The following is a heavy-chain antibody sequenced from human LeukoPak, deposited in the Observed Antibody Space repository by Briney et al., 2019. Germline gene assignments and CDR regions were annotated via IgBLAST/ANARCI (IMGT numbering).Heavy chain of an antibody. CDR3: ARDRVGYNGHFDY. D-gene: IGHD5-24*01. CDR2: NYSGGST. J-gene: IGHJ4*02. V-gene: IGHV3-66*01. Sequence: GGSLRLSCAASGFTVSSNYMSWVRQAPGKGLEWVSVNYSGGSTYYADSVKGRFTISRDNSKNTLYLQMNSLRAEDTAVYYCARDRVGYNGHFDYWGQGTLVTVSS. CDR1: GFTVSSNY.